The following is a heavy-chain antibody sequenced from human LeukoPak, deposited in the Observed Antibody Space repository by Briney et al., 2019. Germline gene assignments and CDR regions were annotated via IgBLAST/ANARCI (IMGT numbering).Heavy chain of an antibody. V-gene: IGHV4-30-2*01. CDR2: IYYSGST. D-gene: IGHD4-11*01. CDR3: ARSDYSNPDY. CDR1: GGSISSGGYY. J-gene: IGHJ4*02. Sequence: SETLSLTCTVSGGSISSGGYYWSWIRQPPGKGLEWIGYIYYSGSTYYNPSLKSRVTISVDRSKNQFSLKLSSVTAADTAVYYCARSDYSNPDYWGQGTLVTVSS.